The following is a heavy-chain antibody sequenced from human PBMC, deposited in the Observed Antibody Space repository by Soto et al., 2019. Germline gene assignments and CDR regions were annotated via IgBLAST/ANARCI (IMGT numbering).Heavy chain of an antibody. Sequence: QVQLVESGGGVVQPGRSLRLSCAASGFTFSSYAMLWGRQAPGKGLEWVAVISYDGSNKYYADSVKGRFTISRDNSKNTLYLQMNSLRAEDTAVYYCAREPIAVAYFDYWGQGTLVTVSS. CDR2: ISYDGSNK. CDR1: GFTFSSYA. V-gene: IGHV3-30-3*01. CDR3: AREPIAVAYFDY. D-gene: IGHD6-19*01. J-gene: IGHJ4*02.